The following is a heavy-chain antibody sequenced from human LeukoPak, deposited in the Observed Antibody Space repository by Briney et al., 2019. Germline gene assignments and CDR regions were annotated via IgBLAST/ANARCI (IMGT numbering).Heavy chain of an antibody. D-gene: IGHD3-22*01. CDR3: ARDRVSNYYDSSGYYFGAFDI. V-gene: IGHV3-48*03. CDR1: GFSFSGYE. CDR2: ISTSGGTI. Sequence: GGSLRLSCAASGFSFSGYEMNRVRQAPGKGLEWVSYISTSGGTIYYADSVKGRFTTSRDNAKNSLYLQMNSLRAEDTAVYYCARDRVSNYYDSSGYYFGAFDIWGQGTMVTVSS. J-gene: IGHJ3*02.